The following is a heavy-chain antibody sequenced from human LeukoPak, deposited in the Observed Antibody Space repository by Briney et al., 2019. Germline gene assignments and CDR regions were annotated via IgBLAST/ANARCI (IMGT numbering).Heavy chain of an antibody. J-gene: IGHJ4*02. CDR3: ARAGYTRYFDY. V-gene: IGHV4-30-2*06. Sequence: SETLSLTCAVSGGSISTGDYSWSWIRQSPGKGLEWIGYIYHSGTTYYNPSLKSRVIISVDRSKNQFSLKLSSVTAADTAVYYCARAGYTRYFDYWGQGTLVTVSS. CDR1: GGSISTGDYS. CDR2: IYHSGTT. D-gene: IGHD3-9*01.